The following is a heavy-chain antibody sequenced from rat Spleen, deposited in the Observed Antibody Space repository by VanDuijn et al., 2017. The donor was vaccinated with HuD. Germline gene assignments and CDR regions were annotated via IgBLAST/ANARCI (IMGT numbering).Heavy chain of an antibody. D-gene: IGHD1-8*01. V-gene: IGHV2-43*01. J-gene: IGHJ2*01. Sequence: QVQLEESGPGLVQPSQTLSLTCTVSGFSLTRHHVSWVRQFPGKGLEWMGVIWTGGTTAYNSLLKSRLSITKDISKSQVFLKRSSLQTEDTATYYCARALQYPHYWGQGVMVTVSS. CDR2: IWTGGTT. CDR3: ARALQYPHY. CDR1: GFSLTRHH.